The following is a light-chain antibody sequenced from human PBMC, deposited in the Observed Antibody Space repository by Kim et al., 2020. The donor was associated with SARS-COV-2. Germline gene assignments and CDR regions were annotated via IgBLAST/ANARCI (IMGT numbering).Light chain of an antibody. CDR1: RMDVGAYNY. J-gene: IGLJ3*02. CDR2: DVS. CDR3: CSYAGSWV. V-gene: IGLV2-11*01. Sequence: PGQAITVPCTGTRMDVGAYNYVSWYQQHPGKAPTLMIYDVSKRPSGVPDRFAGSKSGNTASLTISGLQAEDEADYYCCSYAGSWVFGGGTQLTVL.